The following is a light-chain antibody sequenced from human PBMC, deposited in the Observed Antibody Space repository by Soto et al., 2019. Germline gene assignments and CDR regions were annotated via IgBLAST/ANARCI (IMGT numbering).Light chain of an antibody. CDR2: EGS. CDR3: CSYAGSSTQV. CDR1: SSDVGSYNL. V-gene: IGLV2-23*01. J-gene: IGLJ1*01. Sequence: QSALTQPASVSGSPGQSITISCTGTSSDVGSYNLVSWYQQHPGKAPKLMIYEGSKRPSGVSNRFSGSKSGNTASLTISGLQAEDDADYCCCSYAGSSTQVFGTGTKVTVL.